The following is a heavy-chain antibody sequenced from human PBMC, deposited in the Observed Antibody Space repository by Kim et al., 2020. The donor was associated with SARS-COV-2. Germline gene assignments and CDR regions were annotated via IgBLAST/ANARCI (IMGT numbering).Heavy chain of an antibody. CDR3: AREAVAGSFDY. Sequence: NTSYSQKVQARVSITRDTSATTAYLELSGLRSEDTAVYYCAREAVAGSFDYWGQGTLVTVSS. CDR2: NT. J-gene: IGHJ4*02. V-gene: IGHV1-3*01. D-gene: IGHD6-19*01.